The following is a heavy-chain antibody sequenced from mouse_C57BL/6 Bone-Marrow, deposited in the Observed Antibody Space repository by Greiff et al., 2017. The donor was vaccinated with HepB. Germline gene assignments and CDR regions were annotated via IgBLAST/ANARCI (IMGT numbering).Heavy chain of an antibody. CDR3: AREDGYYYGSSYFDV. J-gene: IGHJ1*03. V-gene: IGHV5-4*01. CDR1: GFTFSSYA. D-gene: IGHD1-1*01. Sequence: EVHLVESGGGLVKPGGSLKLSCAASGFTFSSYAMSWVRQTPEKRLEWVATISDGGSYTYYPDNVKGRFTISRDNAKNNLYLQMSHLKSEDTAMYYCAREDGYYYGSSYFDVWGTGTTVTVSS. CDR2: ISDGGSYT.